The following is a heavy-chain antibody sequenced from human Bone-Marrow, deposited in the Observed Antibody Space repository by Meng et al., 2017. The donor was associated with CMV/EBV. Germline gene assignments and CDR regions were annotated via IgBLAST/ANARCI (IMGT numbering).Heavy chain of an antibody. V-gene: IGHV4-59*01. D-gene: IGHD2-2*01. CDR1: GGSMNYYY. Sequence: ESLKISCSVSGGSMNYYYWNWIRQPPGKGLEWIGHIYYTGSITYNPSLKSRVTISVDTSKSQVSLKLTSVTAADTAVYYCARGYEKYQLLYWFDPWGQGTMVTGSS. CDR2: IYYTGSI. J-gene: IGHJ5*02. CDR3: ARGYEKYQLLYWFDP.